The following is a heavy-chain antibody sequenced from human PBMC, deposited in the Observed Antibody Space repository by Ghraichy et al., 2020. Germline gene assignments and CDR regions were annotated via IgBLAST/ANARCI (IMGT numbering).Heavy chain of an antibody. V-gene: IGHV4-34*01. CDR2: ISHSGST. CDR3: ARSKRSAARNYYYYGMDV. J-gene: IGHJ6*02. D-gene: IGHD6-6*01. CDR1: GGSFSGYF. Sequence: SETLSLTCAVDGGSFSGYFWSWIRQPPGKVLECIGKISHSGSTNYNPSLKSRVTISVDTSKNQFSLKLNSVTAADTAVYYCARSKRSAARNYYYYGMDVWGQGTTVTVSS.